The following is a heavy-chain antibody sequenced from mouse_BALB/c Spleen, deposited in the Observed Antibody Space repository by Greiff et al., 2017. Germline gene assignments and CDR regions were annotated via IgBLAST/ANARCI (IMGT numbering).Heavy chain of an antibody. CDR3: AGYGNSFDAMDY. CDR2: IYPGNVNT. CDR1: ASPFQSYY. D-gene: IGHD2-10*02. V-gene: IGHV1S56*01. J-gene: IGHJ4*01. Sequence: VKLRQSGPGLVKPGASVGISCKASASPFQSYYIPGVKQRPGQGLEWIGWIYPGNVNTKYNEKFKGKATLTADKSSSTAYMQLSSLTSEDSAVYFCAGYGNSFDAMDYWGQGTSVTVSS.